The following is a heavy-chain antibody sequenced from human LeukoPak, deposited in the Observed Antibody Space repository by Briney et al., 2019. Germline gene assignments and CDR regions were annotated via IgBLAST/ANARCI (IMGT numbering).Heavy chain of an antibody. Sequence: GGSLRLSCAASGLTFSSYGMHWVRQAPGKGLEWVAVIWYDGSNKYYADSVKGRFTISRDNSKNTLYLQMNSLRAEDTAVYYCARGNCGGDCYHLYYFDYWGQGTLVTVSS. CDR3: ARGNCGGDCYHLYYFDY. D-gene: IGHD2-21*02. CDR1: GLTFSSYG. J-gene: IGHJ4*02. V-gene: IGHV3-33*01. CDR2: IWYDGSNK.